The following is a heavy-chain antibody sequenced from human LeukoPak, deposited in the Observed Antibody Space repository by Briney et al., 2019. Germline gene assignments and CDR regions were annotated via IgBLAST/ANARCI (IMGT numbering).Heavy chain of an antibody. D-gene: IGHD7-27*01. V-gene: IGHV3-30-3*01. CDR2: ISYDGSNK. J-gene: IGHJ4*02. CDR1: GFTFSSYA. CDR3: ASSSLGISAY. Sequence: GGSLRLSCAASGFTFSSYAMHWVRQAPGKGLEWVAVISYDGSNKYYADSVKGRFTISRDNSKNTLYLQMNSLRAEDTAVYYCASSSLGISAYWGQGTLVTVSS.